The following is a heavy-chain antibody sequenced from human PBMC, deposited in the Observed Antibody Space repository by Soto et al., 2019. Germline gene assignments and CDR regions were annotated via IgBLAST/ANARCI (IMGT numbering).Heavy chain of an antibody. D-gene: IGHD6-6*01. CDR2: IYYSGST. J-gene: IGHJ4*02. Sequence: QVQLQESGPGLVKPSQTLSLTCTVSGGSISSGGYYWSWIRQHPGKGLEWIGYIYYSGSTYYNPSLKRRVTISVEPSKNQFSLKLSSVTAADTAVYYCARRDSSSFGFNYWGQGTLVTVSS. CDR1: GGSISSGGYY. V-gene: IGHV4-31*03. CDR3: ARRDSSSFGFNY.